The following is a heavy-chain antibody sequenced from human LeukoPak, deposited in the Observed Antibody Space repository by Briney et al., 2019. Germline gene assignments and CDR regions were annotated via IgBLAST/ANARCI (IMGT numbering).Heavy chain of an antibody. CDR1: GFTLRNFA. D-gene: IGHD2/OR15-2a*01. Sequence: GGSLRLSCEDSGFTLRNFAVSWVRQAPGKGLEWVSGISGSGGTTYYADSVKGRFTISRDNSKNTLYLQMNSLRAEDTAVYYCAKTIGPPYYFDYWGQGTLVTVSS. CDR3: AKTIGPPYYFDY. V-gene: IGHV3-23*01. CDR2: ISGSGGTT. J-gene: IGHJ4*02.